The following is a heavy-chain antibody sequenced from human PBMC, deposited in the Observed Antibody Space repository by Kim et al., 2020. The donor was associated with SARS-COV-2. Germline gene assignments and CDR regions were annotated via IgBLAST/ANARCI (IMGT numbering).Heavy chain of an antibody. CDR1: GYTFTSYY. D-gene: IGHD6-13*01. Sequence: ASVKVSCKASGYTFTSYYMHWVRQAPGQGLEWMGIINPSGGSTSYAQKFQGRVTMTRDTSTSTVYMELSSLRSEDTAVYYCAREEQQPADYYYYYGMDVWGQGTTVTVSS. V-gene: IGHV1-46*01. J-gene: IGHJ6*02. CDR2: INPSGGST. CDR3: AREEQQPADYYYYYGMDV.